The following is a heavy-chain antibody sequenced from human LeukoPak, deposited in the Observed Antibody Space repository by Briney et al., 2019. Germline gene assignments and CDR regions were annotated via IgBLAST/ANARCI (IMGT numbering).Heavy chain of an antibody. J-gene: IGHJ4*02. D-gene: IGHD3-9*01. CDR3: ARRKVLRYFDWSPTYYFDY. CDR2: INHSGST. CDR1: GFTFSDYY. V-gene: IGHV4-34*01. Sequence: GSLRLSCAASGFTFSDYYMSWIRQPPGKGLEWIGEINHSGSTNYNPSLKSRVTISVDTSKNQFSLKLSSVTAADTAVYYCARRKVLRYFDWSPTYYFDYWGQGTLVTVSS.